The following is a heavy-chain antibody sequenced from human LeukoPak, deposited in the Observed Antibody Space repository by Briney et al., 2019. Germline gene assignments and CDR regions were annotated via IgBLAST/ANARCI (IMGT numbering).Heavy chain of an antibody. V-gene: IGHV1-3*01. CDR3: ARKWFGESPFDP. J-gene: IGHJ5*02. Sequence: ASVKVSCKASGYSFTSYAIHWVRQAPGPRLEWMGWINAGNGNTKYSQKSQGRVTITGDTSASTAYIELSSLRSEDTAVYYCARKWFGESPFDPWGQGTLVTVSS. CDR2: INAGNGNT. D-gene: IGHD3-10*01. CDR1: GYSFTSYA.